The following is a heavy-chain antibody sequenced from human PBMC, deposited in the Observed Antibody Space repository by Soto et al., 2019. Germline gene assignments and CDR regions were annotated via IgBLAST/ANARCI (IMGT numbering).Heavy chain of an antibody. CDR1: GGTFSSYA. CDR2: IIPIFGTA. J-gene: IGHJ5*02. CDR3: PRDNGGYDLWSGAYMDWCDA. Sequence: QVQLVQSGAEVKKPGSSVKVSCKASGGTFSSYAISWVRQAPGQGLEWMGGIIPIFGTANYAQKFQGRVTNTTDESTSTANRALSGPRSAAAAVYYCPRDNGGYDLWSGAYMDWCDAWGQGTLGTVSS. D-gene: IGHD3-3*01. V-gene: IGHV1-69*05.